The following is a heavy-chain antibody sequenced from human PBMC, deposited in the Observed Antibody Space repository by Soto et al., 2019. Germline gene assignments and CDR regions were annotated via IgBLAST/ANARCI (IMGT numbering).Heavy chain of an antibody. V-gene: IGHV3-23*01. CDR1: GFTFSSYA. J-gene: IGHJ4*02. Sequence: EVKLLESGGGLVQPGGSLRLSCAASGFTFSSYAMSWVRQAPGKGLEWVSAISGSGGSTYYADSVKGRFTISRDNSKNTPYRQMNSLRAEDTAVYYCAKSRGRGYDFWSGYSDYWGQGTLVTVSS. CDR2: ISGSGGST. CDR3: AKSRGRGYDFWSGYSDY. D-gene: IGHD3-3*01.